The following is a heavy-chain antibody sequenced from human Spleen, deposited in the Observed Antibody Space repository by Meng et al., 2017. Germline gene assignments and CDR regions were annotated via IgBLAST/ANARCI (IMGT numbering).Heavy chain of an antibody. V-gene: IGHV3-49*04. CDR1: GFTFGDYA. Sequence: GESLKISCTASGFTFGDYAMSWVRQAPGKGLEWVGFIRSKAYGGTTEYAASVKGRFTISRDDSKSIAYLQMNSLKAEDTAVYYCITGLPPLDYWGQGTLVTVSS. CDR3: ITGLPPLDY. J-gene: IGHJ4*02. CDR2: IRSKAYGGTT.